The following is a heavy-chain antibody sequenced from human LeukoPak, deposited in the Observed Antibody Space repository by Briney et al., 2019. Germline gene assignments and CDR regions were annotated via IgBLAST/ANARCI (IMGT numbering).Heavy chain of an antibody. CDR3: AKDRYYDSSGYYVGAFDY. J-gene: IGHJ4*02. Sequence: QSGGSLRLSWAASGFTFDDYAMPWVRQAPGKGLEWVSGISWNSGSIGYADSVKGRFTISRDNAKNSLYLQMNSLRAEDTALYYCAKDRYYDSSGYYVGAFDYWGQGTLVTVSS. CDR2: ISWNSGSI. CDR1: GFTFDDYA. V-gene: IGHV3-9*01. D-gene: IGHD3-22*01.